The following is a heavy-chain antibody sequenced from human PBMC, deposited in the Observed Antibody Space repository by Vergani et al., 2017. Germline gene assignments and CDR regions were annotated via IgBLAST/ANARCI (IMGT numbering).Heavy chain of an antibody. CDR2: TYYSEST. Sequence: QVQLQESGPGLVKSSETLSLTCTVSGGSVSSSDYYWNWIRLTPGKGLEWIGSTYYSESTYYKPSLKSRVTISVDTSKNHFSLKVYSVTAADTAIYYCARQAITFGGAWLDSWGQGTLVTVSS. CDR3: ARQAITFGGAWLDS. CDR1: GGSVSSSDYY. D-gene: IGHD3-16*01. J-gene: IGHJ4*02. V-gene: IGHV4-39*01.